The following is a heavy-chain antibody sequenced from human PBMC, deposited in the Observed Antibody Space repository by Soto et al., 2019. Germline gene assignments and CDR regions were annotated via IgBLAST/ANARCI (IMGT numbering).Heavy chain of an antibody. CDR1: GGSISTYY. V-gene: IGHV4-59*01. CDR2: VYYTGTT. Sequence: QVQLQESGPGLVKPSETLSLTCTVSGGSISTYYWSCIRQPPGKGLEWIGYVYYTGTTKSNPSLKSRVTISVDTSKNQFSLKLTSVTSADTAVYYCARDISAGSALGWFDPWGQGTLVTVSS. CDR3: ARDISAGSALGWFDP. D-gene: IGHD2-15*01. J-gene: IGHJ5*02.